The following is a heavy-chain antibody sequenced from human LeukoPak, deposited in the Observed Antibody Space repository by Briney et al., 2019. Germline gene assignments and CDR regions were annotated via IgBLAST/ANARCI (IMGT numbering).Heavy chain of an antibody. CDR2: IYNTGST. Sequence: SETLSLTCAVSGGSISTYYWNWIRQPPGKGLEWIGYIYNTGSTIYNPSLKSRVTISVDTSENQFSLRLSSVTAADTAVYYCARLAVAVTGYNWFDPWGQGTLVTVSS. V-gene: IGHV4-59*08. D-gene: IGHD6-19*01. J-gene: IGHJ5*02. CDR1: GGSISTYY. CDR3: ARLAVAVTGYNWFDP.